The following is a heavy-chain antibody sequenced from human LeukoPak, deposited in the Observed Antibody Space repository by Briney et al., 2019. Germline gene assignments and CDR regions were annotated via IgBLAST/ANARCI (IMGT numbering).Heavy chain of an antibody. D-gene: IGHD3-16*01. J-gene: IGHJ4*02. CDR3: ARSLGEWFYRYFDY. CDR2: INPNSGGT. Sequence: ASVKVSCKASGGTFSSYAISWVRQAPGQGLEWMGWINPNSGGTNYAQKFQGRVTMTRDTSISTAYMELSRLRSDDTAVYYCARSLGEWFYRYFDYWGQGTLVTVSS. CDR1: GGTFSSYA. V-gene: IGHV1-2*02.